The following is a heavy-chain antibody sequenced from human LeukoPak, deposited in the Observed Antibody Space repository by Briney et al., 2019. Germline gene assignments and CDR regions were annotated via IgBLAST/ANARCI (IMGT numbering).Heavy chain of an antibody. CDR1: GGPISSSSYY. J-gene: IGHJ4*02. D-gene: IGHD4-23*01. V-gene: IGHV4-39*07. CDR3: ARSDYGGTLDY. CDR2: IYYSGST. Sequence: SETLSLTCTVSGGPISSSSYYWGWIPQPPGKGREWIGSIYYSGSTYYNPSLKSRVTISVDTAKNQFSLKLSSVTAADTVVYCDARSDYGGTLDYWGQGTLVTVSS.